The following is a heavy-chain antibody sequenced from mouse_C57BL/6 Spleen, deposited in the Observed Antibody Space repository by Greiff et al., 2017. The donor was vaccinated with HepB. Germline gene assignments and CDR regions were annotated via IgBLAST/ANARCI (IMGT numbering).Heavy chain of an antibody. CDR2: ISNLAYSI. V-gene: IGHV5-15*01. Sequence: EVHLVESGGGLVQPGGSLKLSCAASGFTFSDYGMAWVRQAPRQGPEWVAFISNLAYSIYYADTVTGRFTISREKAKNTLYLEMRSLRSEDTAMYDCARRWLLEGAYAMDYWGQGTSVTVSS. CDR1: GFTFSDYG. CDR3: ARRWLLEGAYAMDY. D-gene: IGHD2-3*01. J-gene: IGHJ4*01.